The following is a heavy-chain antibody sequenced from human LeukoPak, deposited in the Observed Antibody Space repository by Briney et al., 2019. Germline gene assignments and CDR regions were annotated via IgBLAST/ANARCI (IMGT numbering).Heavy chain of an antibody. CDR3: ATRLYGSSWYRVDY. D-gene: IGHD6-13*01. J-gene: IGHJ4*02. V-gene: IGHV3-23*01. CDR2: ISGSGGST. CDR1: GFTFSSYA. Sequence: GGSLRLSCAASGFTFSSYAMSWVRQAPGKGLEWVSAISGSGGSTYYADSVKGRFTISRDNSKNTLYLQMNSLRAADTAVYYCATRLYGSSWYRVDYWGQGTLVTVSS.